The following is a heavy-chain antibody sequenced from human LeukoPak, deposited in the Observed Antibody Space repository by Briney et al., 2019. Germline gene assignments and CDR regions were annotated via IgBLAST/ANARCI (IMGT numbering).Heavy chain of an antibody. CDR1: GYSFTSYW. J-gene: IGHJ4*02. CDR2: IYPGYSDT. Sequence: GESLKISRQGSGYSFTSYWIGWVRQMPGKGPEWMGIIYPGYSDTRYSPSFQGQVTISADKSISTASLQWSSLMASDTAMYYCARLGSGFSSGWYEYDYWGQGTLVTVSS. CDR3: ARLGSGFSSGWYEYDY. D-gene: IGHD6-19*01. V-gene: IGHV5-51*01.